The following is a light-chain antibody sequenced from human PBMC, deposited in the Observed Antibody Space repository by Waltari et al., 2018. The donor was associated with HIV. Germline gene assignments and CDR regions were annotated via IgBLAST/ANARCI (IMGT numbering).Light chain of an antibody. CDR1: SSDVGGYNY. CDR3: SSYTSSSTLRV. J-gene: IGLJ3*02. CDR2: EVS. Sequence: QSALTQPASVSGSPGQSITISCTGTSSDVGGYNYVSWYQQHPGKAPKLMIYEVSNRPAGVSNGFSGSKSGNTASLTISVLQAEDEADYYCSSYTSSSTLRVFGGGTKLTVL. V-gene: IGLV2-14*01.